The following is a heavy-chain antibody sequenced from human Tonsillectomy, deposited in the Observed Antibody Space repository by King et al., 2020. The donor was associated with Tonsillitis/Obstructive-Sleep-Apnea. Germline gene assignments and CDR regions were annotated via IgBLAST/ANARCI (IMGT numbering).Heavy chain of an antibody. D-gene: IGHD2-2*01. V-gene: IGHV3-9*01. J-gene: IGHJ3*02. CDR3: AKASVKYQLLDDAFDI. CDR1: GFTFDDYA. Sequence: VQLVESGGGLVQPGRSLRLSCAASGFTFDDYAMHWVRQAPGKGLEWVSGISWNSGSIGYADSVKGRFTISRDNAKNSLYLQMNSLRAEDTALYYCAKASVKYQLLDDAFDIWGQGTMVTVSS. CDR2: ISWNSGSI.